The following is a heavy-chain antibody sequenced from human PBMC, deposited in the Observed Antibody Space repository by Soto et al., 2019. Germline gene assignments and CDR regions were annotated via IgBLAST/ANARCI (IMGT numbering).Heavy chain of an antibody. D-gene: IGHD5-18*01. CDR1: GGSISSYY. J-gene: IGHJ6*02. CDR3: ARVVDTAMAYYYGMDV. V-gene: IGHV4-59*01. Sequence: ETLSLTCTVSGGSISSYYWSWIRQPPGKGLEWIGYIYYSGSTNYNPSLKSRVTISVDTSKNQFSLKLSSVTAADTAVYYCARVVDTAMAYYYGMDVWGQGTTVTVSS. CDR2: IYYSGST.